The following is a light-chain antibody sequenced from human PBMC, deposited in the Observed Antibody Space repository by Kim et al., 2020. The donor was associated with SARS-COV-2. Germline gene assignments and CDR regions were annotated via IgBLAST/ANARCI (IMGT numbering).Light chain of an antibody. J-gene: IGLJ3*02. CDR2: GKN. Sequence: SSELTQDPAVSVALGQTVRITCQGDSLRSYYASWYQQKPGQAPVLVIYGKNNRPSGIPDRFSGSSPGNTASLTITGAQAEDEADYYCNSRDSSGNHSLVF. CDR3: NSRDSSGNHSLV. CDR1: SLRSYY. V-gene: IGLV3-19*01.